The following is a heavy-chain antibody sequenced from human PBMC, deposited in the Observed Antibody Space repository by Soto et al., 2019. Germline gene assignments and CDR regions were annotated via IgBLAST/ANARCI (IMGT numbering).Heavy chain of an antibody. D-gene: IGHD6-19*01. CDR3: ALELAGVNSSGWYATFDY. Sequence: QVQLVQSGAEVKKPGSSVKVSCKASGGTFSSYAISWVRQAPGQGLEWMGGIIPIFGTANYAQKFQGRVTITADESTSTAYMELSSLRSEDTAVYYCALELAGVNSSGWYATFDYWGQGTLVTVSS. V-gene: IGHV1-69*01. CDR2: IIPIFGTA. CDR1: GGTFSSYA. J-gene: IGHJ4*02.